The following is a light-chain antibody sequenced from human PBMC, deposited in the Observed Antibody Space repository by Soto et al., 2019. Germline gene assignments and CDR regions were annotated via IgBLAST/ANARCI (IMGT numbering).Light chain of an antibody. CDR1: QGINNF. Sequence: DIQMTQSPSSLSASVGDRVTITCRASQGINNFVAWYQQKPGEVPKLLIYAESTLQSGVPSRFSGSGFGTDFVLTSSSLEPEDVATYYCQKYDSVPLTFGGGTRVEIK. V-gene: IGKV1-27*01. CDR2: AES. CDR3: QKYDSVPLT. J-gene: IGKJ4*01.